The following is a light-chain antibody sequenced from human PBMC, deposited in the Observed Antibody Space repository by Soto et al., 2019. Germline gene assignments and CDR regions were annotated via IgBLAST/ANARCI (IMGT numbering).Light chain of an antibody. V-gene: IGKV3-20*01. CDR1: QSVSSNY. CDR2: GAS. Sequence: EIVLTQSPGTLSLSPGERATLSCRASQSVSSNYLAWYQQRRGQPPRLLFYGASSRATVVPDRFSGSGSGAVFTLTISRLEPEDLAKYCCQQYGSSPKTFGQGTEVEIK. J-gene: IGKJ1*01. CDR3: QQYGSSPKT.